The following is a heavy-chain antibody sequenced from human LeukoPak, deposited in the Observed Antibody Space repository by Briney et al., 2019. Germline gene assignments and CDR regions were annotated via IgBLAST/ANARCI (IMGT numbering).Heavy chain of an antibody. D-gene: IGHD5-12*01. V-gene: IGHV3-11*01. CDR1: GFTFSDYY. Sequence: PGGSLRLSCAASGFTFSDYYMSWIRQAPGKGLEWVSYISNCGSTIYYADSVKGRSTISRDNAKNSLYLHMNSLRAEDTAVYYCGRAKEDYSGYGTYEQYYYFYMDVWGKGTTVTVSS. CDR3: GRAKEDYSGYGTYEQYYYFYMDV. J-gene: IGHJ6*03. CDR2: ISNCGSTI.